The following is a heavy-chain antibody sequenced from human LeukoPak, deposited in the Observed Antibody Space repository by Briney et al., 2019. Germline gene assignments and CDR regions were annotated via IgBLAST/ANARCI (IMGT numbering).Heavy chain of an antibody. D-gene: IGHD2-15*01. CDR1: GFTFSNYW. V-gene: IGHV3-7*03. J-gene: IGHJ2*01. CDR2: IKQDGSEK. CDR3: AREGTPSYCCGYLDR. Sequence: GGSLRLSCAASGFTFSNYWMTWVRQAPGKGLEWVANIKQDGSEKYYVDSVRGRFTISRDNAKNSVYLQMNSLRAEDTAVYYCAREGTPSYCCGYLDRWGRGTLVIVSS.